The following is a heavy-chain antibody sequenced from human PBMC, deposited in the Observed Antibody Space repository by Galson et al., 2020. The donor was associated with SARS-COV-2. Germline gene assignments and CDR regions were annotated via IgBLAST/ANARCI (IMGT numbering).Heavy chain of an antibody. CDR2: IYYSGST. D-gene: IGHD3-10*01. CDR1: GGSISSGGYY. V-gene: IGHV4-31*03. CDR3: ARGLLWFGELLEPDAFDI. Sequence: SETLSLTCTVSGGSISSGGYYWSWIRQHPGKGLEWIGYIYYSGSTYYNPSLKSRVTISVDTSKNPFSLKLSSVTAADTAVYYCARGLLWFGELLEPDAFDIWGQGTMVTVSS. J-gene: IGHJ3*02.